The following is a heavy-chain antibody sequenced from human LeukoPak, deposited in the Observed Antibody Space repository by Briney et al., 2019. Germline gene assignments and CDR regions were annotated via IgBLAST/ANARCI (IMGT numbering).Heavy chain of an antibody. D-gene: IGHD3-9*01. J-gene: IGHJ4*02. CDR3: ARVSTYYDILTGYSGAYYFDY. Sequence: GGSLRLSCAASGFTFSSYWMSWVRQAPGKGLEWVGNIKQDGSEKYYVDSVKGRFTISRDNAENSLYLQMNSLRAEDTAVYYCARVSTYYDILTGYSGAYYFDYWGQGTLVTVSS. V-gene: IGHV3-7*01. CDR2: IKQDGSEK. CDR1: GFTFSSYW.